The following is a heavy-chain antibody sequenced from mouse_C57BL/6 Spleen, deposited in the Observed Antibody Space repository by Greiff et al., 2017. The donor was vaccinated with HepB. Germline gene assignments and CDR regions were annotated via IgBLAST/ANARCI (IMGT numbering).Heavy chain of an antibody. CDR3: ARKELTTVFDY. CDR1: GYAFSSYW. V-gene: IGHV1-80*01. CDR2: IYPGDGDT. J-gene: IGHJ2*01. Sequence: QVQLQQSGAELVKPGASVKISCKASGYAFSSYWMNWVKQRPGKGLEWIGQIYPGDGDTNYNGKFKGKATLTADKSSSTAYMQLSSLTSEDSAVYFCARKELTTVFDYWGQGTTLTVSS. D-gene: IGHD1-1*01.